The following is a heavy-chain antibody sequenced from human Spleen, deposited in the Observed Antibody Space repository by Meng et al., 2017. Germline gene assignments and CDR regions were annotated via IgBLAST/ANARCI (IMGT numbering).Heavy chain of an antibody. Sequence: GESLKISCAASGFTFSSDAMHWVRQAPGKGLEWVAVIPYDGSNKFYADSVKGRFTISRDNSKNTLGLQMNSLRAEDTAVYYCARQTGAYFDHWGQGTLVTVSS. D-gene: IGHD7-27*01. CDR1: GFTFSSDA. CDR2: IPYDGSNK. V-gene: IGHV3-30*01. CDR3: ARQTGAYFDH. J-gene: IGHJ4*02.